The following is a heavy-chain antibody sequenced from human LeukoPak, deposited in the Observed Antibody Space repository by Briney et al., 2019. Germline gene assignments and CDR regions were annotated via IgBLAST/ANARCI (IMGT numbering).Heavy chain of an antibody. CDR1: GYSFKRYG. Sequence: ASVKVSCKASGYSFKRYGIIWVRQAPGQGLEWMGWISAYNGNKNYAQKFQGGVTMTTDTSTSTAYMELRSLRADDTAVYYCARVNLPMSLSGGMGPYYFDFWGQGTLVTVSS. V-gene: IGHV1-18*01. CDR2: ISAYNGNK. D-gene: IGHD3-16*01. CDR3: ARVNLPMSLSGGMGPYYFDF. J-gene: IGHJ4*02.